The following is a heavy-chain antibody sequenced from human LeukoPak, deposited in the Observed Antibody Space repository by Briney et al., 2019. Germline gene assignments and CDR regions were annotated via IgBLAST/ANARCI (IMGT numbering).Heavy chain of an antibody. D-gene: IGHD2-21*02. V-gene: IGHV3-23*01. CDR1: GFTFSTYA. Sequence: GGSLRLSCAASGFTFSTYAMSWVRQAPGKGLEWVSGISGSGGSTDYADSVKGRLTISRDNSKNTLYLQMNTLRVEDTAVYYCARGVTARERGYWGQGTLVTVSS. CDR3: ARGVTARERGY. CDR2: ISGSGGST. J-gene: IGHJ4*02.